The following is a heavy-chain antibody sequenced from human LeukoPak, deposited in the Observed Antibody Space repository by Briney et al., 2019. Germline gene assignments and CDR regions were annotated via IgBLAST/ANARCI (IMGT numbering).Heavy chain of an antibody. J-gene: IGHJ4*02. Sequence: SVPLTLTCTVSGGSISSYHWSWIRQPPGRGLMWIGYFYYSGSTNYNPSLKSRVTISVDTSKNQFSLKLSSVTAADTAVYYCARHGLQNLGATSFDYWGQGTLVTVSS. CDR3: ARHGLQNLGATSFDY. CDR2: FYYSGST. D-gene: IGHD1-26*01. V-gene: IGHV4-59*08. CDR1: GGSISSYH.